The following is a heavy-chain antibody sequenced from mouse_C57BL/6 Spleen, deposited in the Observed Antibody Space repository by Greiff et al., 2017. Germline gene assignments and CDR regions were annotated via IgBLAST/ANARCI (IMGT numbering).Heavy chain of an antibody. D-gene: IGHD4-1*01. V-gene: IGHV1-62-2*01. CDR3: ARHEGGTGTGYYFDY. CDR1: GYTFTEYT. J-gene: IGHJ2*01. Sequence: VQLQQSGAELVKPGASVKLSCKASGYTFTEYTIHWVKQRSGQGLEWIGWFYPGSGSIKYNEKFKDKATLTSDKSSSTGYMELSKLTSEDSAVYFCARHEGGTGTGYYFDYWNQGTTLTDTS. CDR2: FYPGSGSI.